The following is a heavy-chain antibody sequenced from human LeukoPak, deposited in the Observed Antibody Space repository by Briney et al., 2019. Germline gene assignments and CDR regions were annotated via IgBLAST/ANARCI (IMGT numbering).Heavy chain of an antibody. CDR3: AKDPNYYDSIGPSGP. Sequence: GGSLRLSCAASGFTFSTYAMNWVRQAPGKGLEGVSAISGGGGNTYYADSVKGRFTISRDNSKNTLYLQMNSLRAEDTAIYYCAKDPNYYDSIGPSGPWGQGTLVTVSS. D-gene: IGHD3-22*01. V-gene: IGHV3-23*01. CDR1: GFTFSTYA. J-gene: IGHJ5*02. CDR2: ISGGGGNT.